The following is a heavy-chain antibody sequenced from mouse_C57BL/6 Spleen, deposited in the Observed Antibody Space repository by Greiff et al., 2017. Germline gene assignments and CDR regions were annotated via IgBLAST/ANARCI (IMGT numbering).Heavy chain of an antibody. CDR2: IDPSDSYT. J-gene: IGHJ2*01. V-gene: IGHV1-50*01. D-gene: IGHD3-2*02. CDR3: ARTAQATRYFDY. CDR1: GYTFTSYW. Sequence: QVQLQQPGAELVKPGASVKLSCKASGYTFTSYWMQWVKQRPGQGLEWIGEIDPSDSYTNYNQKFKGKATLTVDTSSSTAYMQLSSLTSEDSAVYYCARTAQATRYFDYWGQSTTRTGSS.